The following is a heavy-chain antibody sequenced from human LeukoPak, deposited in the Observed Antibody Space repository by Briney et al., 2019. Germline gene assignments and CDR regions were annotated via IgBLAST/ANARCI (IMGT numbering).Heavy chain of an antibody. Sequence: GGSLRLSCAASGLTVSSNYMSWVRQAPGKGLEWVSVIFSGGRTYYADSVKGRFTISRDNSKNTLYLQMNSLRAEDTAVYYCARDRIAARPVGYYYYGMDVWGQGTTVTVSS. CDR1: GLTVSSNY. D-gene: IGHD6-6*01. J-gene: IGHJ6*02. V-gene: IGHV3-53*01. CDR2: IFSGGRT. CDR3: ARDRIAARPVGYYYYGMDV.